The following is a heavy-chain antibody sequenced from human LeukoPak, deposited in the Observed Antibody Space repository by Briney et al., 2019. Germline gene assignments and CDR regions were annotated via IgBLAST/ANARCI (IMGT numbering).Heavy chain of an antibody. V-gene: IGHV1-8*01. CDR2: MNPNSGNT. CDR1: GYTFTSYD. J-gene: IGHJ5*02. CDR3: ARGLSRAGVYNWFDP. Sequence: ASVKVSCKASGYTFTSYDINWVRQATGQGLEWMGWMNPNSGNTGYAQKFQGGVTMTRNTSISTAYMELSSLRSEDTAVYYCARGLSRAGVYNWFDPWGQGTLVTVSS. D-gene: IGHD5-24*01.